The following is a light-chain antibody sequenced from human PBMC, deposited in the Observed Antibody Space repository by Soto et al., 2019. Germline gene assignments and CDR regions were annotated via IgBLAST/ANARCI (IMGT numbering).Light chain of an antibody. V-gene: IGLV2-14*01. J-gene: IGLJ3*02. CDR2: EVS. Sequence: QSVLTQPASVSGSPGQSITISCTGTSSDVGIYNYVSWYQQHPGKAPKLMICEVSNRPSGVSNRFSGSKSGNTASLTISGLRAEDEADYYCTSFTTSSIGVFGGGTKVTVL. CDR1: SSDVGIYNY. CDR3: TSFTTSSIGV.